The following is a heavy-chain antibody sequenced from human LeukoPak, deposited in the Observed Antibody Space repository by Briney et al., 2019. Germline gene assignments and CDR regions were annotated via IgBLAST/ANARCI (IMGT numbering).Heavy chain of an antibody. V-gene: IGHV4-39*07. Sequence: ASETLSLTCTVSGGSISSSSYYWGWIRQPPGKGLEWIGSIYYSGSTYYNPSLKSRVTISVDTSKNQFSLKLSSVTAADTAVYYCARVSSGGYDINWFDPWGQGTLVTVSS. D-gene: IGHD5-12*01. CDR2: IYYSGST. CDR3: ARVSSGGYDINWFDP. J-gene: IGHJ5*02. CDR1: GGSISSSSYY.